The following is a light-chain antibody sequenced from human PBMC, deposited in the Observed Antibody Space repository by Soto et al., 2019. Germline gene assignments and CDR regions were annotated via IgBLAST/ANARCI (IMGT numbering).Light chain of an antibody. CDR3: QQYDDWPLT. V-gene: IGKV3-15*01. J-gene: IGKJ5*01. CDR1: QSVTSN. Sequence: TQSPGTRSAPPGKGSILSCRASQSVTSNLAWYQQKPGKAPRLLIHDASTRATGIPARFSGSGSGTEFTLTISSLQSEDFAVYYCQQYDDWPLTFGQGTRLEIK. CDR2: DAS.